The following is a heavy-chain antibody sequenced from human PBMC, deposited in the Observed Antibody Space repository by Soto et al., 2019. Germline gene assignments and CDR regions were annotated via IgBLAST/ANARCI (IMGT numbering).Heavy chain of an antibody. CDR1: GGSISSYY. J-gene: IGHJ6*02. CDR3: ARRADGDRPEKDYYYYGMDV. Sequence: SETLSLTCTVSGGSISSYYWSWIRQPPGKGLEWIGYIYYSGSTNYNPSLKSRVTISVDTSKNQFSLKLSSVTAADTAVYYCARRADGDRPEKDYYYYGMDVWGQGTTVTVSS. CDR2: IYYSGST. V-gene: IGHV4-59*08. D-gene: IGHD4-17*01.